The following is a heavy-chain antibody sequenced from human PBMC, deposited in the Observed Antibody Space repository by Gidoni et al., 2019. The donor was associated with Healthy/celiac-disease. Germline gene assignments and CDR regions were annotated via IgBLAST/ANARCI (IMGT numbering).Heavy chain of an antibody. J-gene: IGHJ4*02. Sequence: EVQLVESGGGLVKPGGSLRLSCVASGFTFNCCTMNWVRQAPGKVLEWVSSITSSSSYIYYADSVKGRFTISRDNAKNSLYLQMNSLRAEDTAVYYCASYDILTDSLDYWGQGTLVTVSS. V-gene: IGHV3-21*01. D-gene: IGHD3-9*01. CDR3: ASYDILTDSLDY. CDR2: ITSSSSYI. CDR1: GFTFNCCT.